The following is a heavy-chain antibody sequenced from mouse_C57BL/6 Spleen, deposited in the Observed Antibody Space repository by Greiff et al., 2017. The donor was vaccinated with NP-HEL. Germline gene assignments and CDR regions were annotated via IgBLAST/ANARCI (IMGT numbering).Heavy chain of an antibody. D-gene: IGHD1-1*01. Sequence: EVQRVESGEGLVKPGGSLKLSCAASGFTFSSYAMSWVRQTPEKRLEWVAYISSGGDYIYYADTVKGRFTISRDNARNTLYLQMSSLKSEDTAMYYCTRHYYGCSLDYWGQGTTLTVSS. CDR2: ISSGGDYI. CDR1: GFTFSSYA. J-gene: IGHJ2*01. CDR3: TRHYYGCSLDY. V-gene: IGHV5-9-1*02.